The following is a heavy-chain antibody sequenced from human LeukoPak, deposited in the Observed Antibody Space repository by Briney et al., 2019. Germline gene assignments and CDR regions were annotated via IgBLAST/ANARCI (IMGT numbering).Heavy chain of an antibody. CDR3: AKDTGDIVGATSFDY. CDR2: ISGSGGST. V-gene: IGHV3-23*01. D-gene: IGHD1-26*01. Sequence: GGSLRLSCAASGFTFSSYAMSWVRQAPGKGLEWVSAISGSGGSTYYADSVKGRFTTSRDNSKNTLYLQMNSLRAEDTAVYYCAKDTGDIVGATSFDYWGQGTLVTVSS. CDR1: GFTFSSYA. J-gene: IGHJ4*02.